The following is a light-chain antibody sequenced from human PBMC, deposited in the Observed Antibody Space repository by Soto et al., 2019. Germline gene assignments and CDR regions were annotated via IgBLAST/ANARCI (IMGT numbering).Light chain of an antibody. Sequence: EIVFTQWPATMLLYQGERATPSCRASQSVSSYLAWYQQKPGQPPRLLIFDASNRATGIPARFSGSGSGTDFTFTISRLEPEDFAVYYCQQYGSSLWTFGQGTKVDIK. CDR1: QSVSSY. CDR3: QQYGSSLWT. J-gene: IGKJ1*01. V-gene: IGKV3-11*01. CDR2: DAS.